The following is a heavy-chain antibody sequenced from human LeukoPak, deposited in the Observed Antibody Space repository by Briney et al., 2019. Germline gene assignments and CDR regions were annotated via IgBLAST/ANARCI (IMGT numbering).Heavy chain of an antibody. CDR2: IRYDGSNK. CDR1: GFTFSSYG. D-gene: IGHD3-3*01. Sequence: GGSLRLSCAASGFTFSSYGVHWVRQAPGKWRGWVAAIRYDGSNKYYADSVKGRFTISRDNSKNTLYLQMHSLRAEDTAVYYCARDGRTYYDFWSGYYWLDYWGQGTLVTVSS. CDR3: ARDGRTYYDFWSGYYWLDY. J-gene: IGHJ4*02. V-gene: IGHV3-33*01.